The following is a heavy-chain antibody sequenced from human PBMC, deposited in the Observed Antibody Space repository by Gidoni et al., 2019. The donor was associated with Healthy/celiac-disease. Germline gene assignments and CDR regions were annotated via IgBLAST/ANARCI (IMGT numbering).Heavy chain of an antibody. J-gene: IGHJ6*02. CDR1: GFTFSSYS. D-gene: IGHD2-15*01. Sequence: EVQLVESGGGLVKPGGSLRLSGAASGFTFSSYSMTWVRQAPGKGLECVSSISSSSSYIYYADSVKGRFTISRDNAKNSLYLQMNSLRAEDTAVYYCARDLLVVAATVTTRYYYYGMDVWGQGTTVTVSS. CDR2: ISSSSSYI. CDR3: ARDLLVVAATVTTRYYYYGMDV. V-gene: IGHV3-21*01.